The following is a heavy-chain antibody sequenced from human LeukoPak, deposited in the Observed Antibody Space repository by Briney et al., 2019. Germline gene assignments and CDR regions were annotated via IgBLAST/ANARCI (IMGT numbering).Heavy chain of an antibody. J-gene: IGHJ5*02. D-gene: IGHD2-21*01. V-gene: IGHV4-61*02. CDR2: ISTSGDT. CDR1: GGSISSDNHY. CDR3: ARRPGAGSRDCWFDP. Sequence: SVTLSLTCTVSGGSISSDNHYWGWIRQPAGKGLEWIGRISTSGDTHYNPSLKSRVTISVDTSKNQFSLKLSSVTAADTAVYYCARRPGAGSRDCWFDPWGQGTLVTVSS.